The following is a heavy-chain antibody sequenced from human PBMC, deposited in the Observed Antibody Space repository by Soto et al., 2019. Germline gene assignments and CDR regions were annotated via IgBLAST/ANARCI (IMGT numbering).Heavy chain of an antibody. CDR1: GGSLSGYY. CDR3: ARGQEGVVATH. Sequence: QVQLQQWGAGLLKPSETLSLNCAVTGGSLSGYYWSWIRQPPGKGLEWIGEVKDGGHTNYSPSLRGRVTIPSDTSNNQFSLRLNSVIAADTGVYYCARGQEGVVATHWDQGSLVTVSS. J-gene: IGHJ4*02. CDR2: VKDGGHT. V-gene: IGHV4-34*01. D-gene: IGHD5-12*01.